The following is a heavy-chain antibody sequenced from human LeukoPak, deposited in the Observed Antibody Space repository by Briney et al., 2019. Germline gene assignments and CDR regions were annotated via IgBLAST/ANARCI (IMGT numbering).Heavy chain of an antibody. V-gene: IGHV4-61*02. D-gene: IGHD2-2*01. CDR2: IYTSGST. J-gene: IGHJ6*03. Sequence: SQTLSLTCTVSGGSISSGSYYWSWIRQPAGKGLEWIGRIYTSGSTNYNPSLKSRVTISVDTSKNQFSLKLSSVTAADTAVYYCARGGVIPAAKIYYYYYYMDVWGKGTTVTVSS. CDR1: GGSISSGSYY. CDR3: ARGGVIPAAKIYYYYYYMDV.